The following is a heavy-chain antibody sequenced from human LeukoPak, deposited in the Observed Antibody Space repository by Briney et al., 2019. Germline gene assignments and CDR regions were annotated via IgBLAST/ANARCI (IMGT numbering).Heavy chain of an antibody. CDR1: GFRFSNYG. V-gene: IGHV3-30*02. Sequence: GESLRLSCEASGFRFSNYGMHWVRQAPGKGLEGVAFIRHDGSDQRYAESVKGRFIISRDNSKNTLYLQMNSLRPEDAGVFYCAKDQCSNTRCYGSPGYWGQGTLVTVSS. J-gene: IGHJ4*02. CDR2: IRHDGSDQ. D-gene: IGHD2-2*01. CDR3: AKDQCSNTRCYGSPGY.